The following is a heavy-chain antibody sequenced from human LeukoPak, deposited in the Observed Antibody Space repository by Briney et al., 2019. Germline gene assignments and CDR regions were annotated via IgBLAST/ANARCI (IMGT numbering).Heavy chain of an antibody. J-gene: IGHJ3*02. D-gene: IGHD2-2*01. V-gene: IGHV1-2*02. CDR1: GYTFIGYY. CDR2: INTNSGGT. CDR3: ARVSDIVVVPAPLGVNEFDI. Sequence: ASVKVSCKASGYTFIGYYMHWVRQAPGQGLEWMGWINTNSGGTKYAQKFQGRVTMTRDTSISTAYMELSRLRSDDTAVYYCARVSDIVVVPAPLGVNEFDIWGQGTMVTVSS.